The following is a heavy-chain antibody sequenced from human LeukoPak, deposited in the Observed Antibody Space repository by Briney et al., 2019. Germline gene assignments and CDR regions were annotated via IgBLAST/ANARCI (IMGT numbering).Heavy chain of an antibody. CDR1: GFTVSSSY. Sequence: GGSLRLPCAASGFTVSSSYMSWVRQAPGKGLEWVSVIYSGGSTYYTDSVKGRFTISRDNSKNTVYLQMNSLRAEDTAIYYCAGDYDFDWGQGTLVTVSS. CDR2: IYSGGST. V-gene: IGHV3-53*01. J-gene: IGHJ4*02. D-gene: IGHD3-3*01. CDR3: AGDYDFD.